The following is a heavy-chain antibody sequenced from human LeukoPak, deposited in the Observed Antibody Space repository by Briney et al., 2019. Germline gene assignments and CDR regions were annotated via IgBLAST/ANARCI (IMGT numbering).Heavy chain of an antibody. J-gene: IGHJ4*02. V-gene: IGHV3-33*08. D-gene: IGHD1-14*01. CDR2: IAYDGSRA. CDR3: TRYNNDHFDY. CDR1: GFTFSDYW. Sequence: GGSLRLSCAASGFTFSDYWMQWVRQAPGKGLEWVAVIAYDGSRAFYADSVKGRFTISRDNSKNTMSVQMDDLRAEDTAVYYCTRYNNDHFDYWGQGTLVTVSS.